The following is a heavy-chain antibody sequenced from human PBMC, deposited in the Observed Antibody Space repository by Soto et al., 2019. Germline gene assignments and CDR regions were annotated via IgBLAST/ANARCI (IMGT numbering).Heavy chain of an antibody. D-gene: IGHD6-13*01. CDR1: GGSISSSNW. Sequence: PSDTLSLTCAVSGGSISSSNWWSWVRQPPGKGLAWLGEIYHSGSTNYNPSLKSRVTISVDKSKNQFSLKLSSVTAADTAVYYCARRIAAAGYYYYCMNVWGQGTTVTVSS. CDR2: IYHSGST. J-gene: IGHJ6*02. V-gene: IGHV4-4*02. CDR3: ARRIAAAGYYYYCMNV.